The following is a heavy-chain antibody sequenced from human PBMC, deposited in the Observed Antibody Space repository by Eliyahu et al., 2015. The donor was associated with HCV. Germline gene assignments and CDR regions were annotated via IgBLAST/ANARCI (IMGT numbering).Heavy chain of an antibody. V-gene: IGHV4-4*07. J-gene: IGHJ2*01. Sequence: QVQLQESGPGLVKPSETLSLICTVSGGSISDYYWTWVRPPAGKGLEWIGRVYTSGTTNYNPSLKSRLTISADTSKNQFSLILTSVTAADTAMYYCARAPRYCTGRICYGYWYLDLWGRGTLVTVSS. CDR1: GGSISDYY. CDR3: ARAPRYCTGRICYGYWYLDL. CDR2: VYTSGTT. D-gene: IGHD2-8*02.